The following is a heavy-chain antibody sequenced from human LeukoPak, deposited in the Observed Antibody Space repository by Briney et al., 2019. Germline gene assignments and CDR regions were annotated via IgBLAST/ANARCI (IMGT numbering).Heavy chain of an antibody. V-gene: IGHV4-59*08. Sequence: SETLSLTCTVSGGSISSYYWSWIRQPPGKGLEWIRYIYYSGSTNYNPSLKSRVTISVDTSKNQFSLKLSSVTAADTAVYYCATGYSGGWYWGDAFDIWGQGTMVTVSS. CDR2: IYYSGST. CDR3: ATGYSGGWYWGDAFDI. J-gene: IGHJ3*02. D-gene: IGHD6-19*01. CDR1: GGSISSYY.